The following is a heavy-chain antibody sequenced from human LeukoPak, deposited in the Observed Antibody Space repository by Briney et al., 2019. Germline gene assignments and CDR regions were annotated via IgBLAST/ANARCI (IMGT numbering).Heavy chain of an antibody. D-gene: IGHD3-22*01. CDR3: ARAAGQSTTYYYDSSGFIFVY. V-gene: IGHV4-59*11. CDR2: ISYSGGT. CDR1: GGSISSHY. Sequence: SETLSLTCTVSGGSISSHYWSWIRQPPGKGVEWIGYISYSGGTNYNPSLQSRVTISVDTSKTQFSLKLRSVTAADTAVYYCARAAGQSTTYYYDSSGFIFVYWGQGTLVTVSS. J-gene: IGHJ4*02.